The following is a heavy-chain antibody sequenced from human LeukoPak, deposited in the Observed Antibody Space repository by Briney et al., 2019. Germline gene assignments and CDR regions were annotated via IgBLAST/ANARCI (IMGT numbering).Heavy chain of an antibody. CDR2: ISYDGSNK. Sequence: PGGSLRLSCAASGFTFSSYGMHWVRQAPGKGLEWVAVISYDGSNKYYADSVKGRFTISRDNSKNTLYLQMNSLRAEDTAVYYCWQQRIDYWGQGTLVTVSS. CDR3: WQQRIDY. CDR1: GFTFSSYG. V-gene: IGHV3-30*03. J-gene: IGHJ4*02. D-gene: IGHD6-13*01.